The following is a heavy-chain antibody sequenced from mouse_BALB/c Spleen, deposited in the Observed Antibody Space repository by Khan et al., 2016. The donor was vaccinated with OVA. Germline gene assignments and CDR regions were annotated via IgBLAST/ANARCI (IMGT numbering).Heavy chain of an antibody. CDR2: IYPGSGST. CDR1: GYTFTDYV. J-gene: IGHJ3*01. Sequence: VQLQESGPELVKPGASVKMPCKAFGYTFTDYVISWVKQRSGQGLEWIGEIYPGSGSTYYNEKFKGKATLTADKSFKIAYMQLSSLTSKDSAIYFCEREGTGTVWFAYWGQGTLVTVSA. V-gene: IGHV1-77*01. CDR3: EREGTGTVWFAY. D-gene: IGHD4-1*01.